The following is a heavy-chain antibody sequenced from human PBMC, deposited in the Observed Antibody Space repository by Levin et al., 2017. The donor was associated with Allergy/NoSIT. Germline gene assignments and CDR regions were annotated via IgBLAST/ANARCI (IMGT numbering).Heavy chain of an antibody. CDR2: TSDSGGST. CDR3: AKDLSAGPAANYYYAMDV. D-gene: IGHD2-2*01. V-gene: IGHV3-23*01. J-gene: IGHJ6*02. CDR1: GFTFSSYA. Sequence: GESLKISCAASGFTFSSYAMNWVRQAPGKGLEWVSGTSDSGGSTYYADSVKGRFTISRDNSKNTLYLQVNSLRAEDTALYYCAKDLSAGPAANYYYAMDVWGPGTTVTVSS.